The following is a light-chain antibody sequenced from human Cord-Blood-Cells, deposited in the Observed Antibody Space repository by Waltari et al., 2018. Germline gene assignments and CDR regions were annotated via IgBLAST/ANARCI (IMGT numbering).Light chain of an antibody. Sequence: QSALTQPASVSGSPGQSITISCTGTSSDVGGYNYVSWYQQHPGKAPTLMIYDVSNRPSGVFNRFSGSNAGNTASLTISGRQAEDEADYYCSSYTSSSTVVFGGGTKLTVL. CDR1: SSDVGGYNY. J-gene: IGLJ2*01. CDR2: DVS. V-gene: IGLV2-14*01. CDR3: SSYTSSSTVV.